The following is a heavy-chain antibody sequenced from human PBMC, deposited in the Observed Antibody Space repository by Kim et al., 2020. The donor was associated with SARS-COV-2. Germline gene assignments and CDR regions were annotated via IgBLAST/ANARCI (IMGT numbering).Heavy chain of an antibody. CDR1: GGTFSSYA. D-gene: IGHD5-12*01. J-gene: IGHJ6*02. V-gene: IGHV1-69*13. CDR2: IIPIFGTA. Sequence: SVKVSCKASGGTFSSYAISWVRQAPGQGLEWMGGIIPIFGTANYAQKFQGRVTITADESTSTAYMELSSLRSEDTAVYYCARVREMATIMVYYYGMDVWGQGTTVTVSS. CDR3: ARVREMATIMVYYYGMDV.